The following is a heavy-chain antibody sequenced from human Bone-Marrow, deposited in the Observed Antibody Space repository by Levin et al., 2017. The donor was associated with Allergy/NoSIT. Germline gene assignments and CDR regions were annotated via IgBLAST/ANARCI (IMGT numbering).Heavy chain of an antibody. D-gene: IGHD2-15*01. V-gene: IGHV4-59*01. J-gene: IGHJ4*02. CDR1: GGSISSYY. CDR3: AKAGPYCSGGSCSSGIFGY. CDR2: IYNSGST. Sequence: SPTLSLTCTVSGGSISSYYWSWIRQPPGKGLEWIGYIYNSGSTNYSPSLKSRVTISVDTSKNQFSLKLSSVSAADTAVYYCAKAGPYCSGGSCSSGIFGYWGQGTLVTVSS.